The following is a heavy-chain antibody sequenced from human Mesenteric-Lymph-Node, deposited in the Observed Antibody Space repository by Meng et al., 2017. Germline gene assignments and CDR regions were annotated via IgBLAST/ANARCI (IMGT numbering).Heavy chain of an antibody. Sequence: SETLSLTCTVSGYSISSGYYWGWIRQPPGKGLEWIGSIYHSGSTYYNPSLKSRVTISVDTSKNQFSLKLSSVTAADTAVYYCARDGGWQWLVNDAFDIWGQGTMVTVSS. J-gene: IGHJ3*02. CDR3: ARDGGWQWLVNDAFDI. CDR2: IYHSGST. CDR1: GYSISSGYY. D-gene: IGHD6-19*01. V-gene: IGHV4-38-2*02.